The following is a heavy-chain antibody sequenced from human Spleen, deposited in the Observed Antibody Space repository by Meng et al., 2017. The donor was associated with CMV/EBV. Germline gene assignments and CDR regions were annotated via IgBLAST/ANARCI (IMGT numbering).Heavy chain of an antibody. CDR1: GFTFSSYE. CDR2: ISSSGSTI. J-gene: IGHJ6*02. CDR3: ARVYYYDSSGYYYYYYGMDV. D-gene: IGHD3-22*01. Sequence: GESLKISCAASGFTFSSYEMNWVRQAPGKGLEWVSYISSSGSTIYYADSVKGRFTISRDNAKNSLYLQMNSLRAEDTAVYYCARVYYYDSSGYYYYYYGMDVWGQGTTVTVS. V-gene: IGHV3-48*03.